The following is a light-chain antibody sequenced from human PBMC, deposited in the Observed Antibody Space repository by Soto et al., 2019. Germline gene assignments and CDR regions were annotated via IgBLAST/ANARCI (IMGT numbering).Light chain of an antibody. Sequence: DIQMTQSPSSLSASVGDRVTITCRASQSISSYLNWYQQKPGKAPKLRIYAASSLQSGVPSRFSRSGSGTDFTLTISSLQPEDFATYYCQQSYSTPYTFGQGTQREIK. V-gene: IGKV1-39*01. CDR3: QQSYSTPYT. CDR2: AAS. J-gene: IGKJ2*01. CDR1: QSISSY.